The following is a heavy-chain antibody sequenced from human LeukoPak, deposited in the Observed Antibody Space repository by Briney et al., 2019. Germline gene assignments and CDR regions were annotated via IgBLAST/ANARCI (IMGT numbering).Heavy chain of an antibody. Sequence: SETLSLTCTVSGGSISSYYWSWIRQPPGKGLEWIGYISYSGSANYNPSLKSRVTISIDTSKNQFSLKLRSVTAADTAIYYCARQGYDILTGYIDAFDIWGQGTMVTVSS. V-gene: IGHV4-59*08. D-gene: IGHD3-9*01. CDR3: ARQGYDILTGYIDAFDI. CDR2: ISYSGSA. CDR1: GGSISSYY. J-gene: IGHJ3*02.